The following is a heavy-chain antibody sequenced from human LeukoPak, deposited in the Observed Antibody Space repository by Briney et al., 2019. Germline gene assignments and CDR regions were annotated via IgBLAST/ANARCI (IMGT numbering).Heavy chain of an antibody. CDR2: IYYSGST. D-gene: IGHD2-15*01. CDR3: ARDTSGYYDY. CDR1: GGSISSYY. Sequence: SETLSLTCTVSGGSISSYYWSWIRQPPGKGLEWIGYIYYSGSTNYNPSLKSRVTISVDTSKNQFSLKLSSVTAADTAVYYCARDTSGYYDYWGQGALVTVSS. J-gene: IGHJ4*02. V-gene: IGHV4-59*01.